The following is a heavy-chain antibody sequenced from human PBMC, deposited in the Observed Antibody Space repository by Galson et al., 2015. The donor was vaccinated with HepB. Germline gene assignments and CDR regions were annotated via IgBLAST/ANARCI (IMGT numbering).Heavy chain of an antibody. CDR1: GFTFGSYG. J-gene: IGHJ6*02. CDR3: ARDRMNWKDALYGLDV. CDR2: IWYDGTNK. D-gene: IGHD1-1*01. Sequence: SLRLSCAASGFTFGSYGMHWVRQAPGKGLEWVAIIWYDGTNKYYADSVEGRFTISRDNSMNTLYLQMNSLRAEDTAVYYCARDRMNWKDALYGLDVWGQGTTVTVSS. V-gene: IGHV3-33*01.